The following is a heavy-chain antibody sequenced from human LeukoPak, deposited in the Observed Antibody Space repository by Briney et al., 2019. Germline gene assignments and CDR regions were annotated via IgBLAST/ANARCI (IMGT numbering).Heavy chain of an antibody. CDR2: IYYTGST. CDR3: AGSKDTQYSLYNWLDP. J-gene: IGHJ5*02. D-gene: IGHD6-6*01. V-gene: IGHV4-59*01. CDR1: GDSISSYY. Sequence: SETLSLTCTVSGDSISSYYWSWIRQPPGKGLEWIGYIYYTGSTNYNPSLKSRVTISVDTSKNQFSLKLSSVTAADTAVYYCAGSKDTQYSLYNWLDPWGQGTLVTVSS.